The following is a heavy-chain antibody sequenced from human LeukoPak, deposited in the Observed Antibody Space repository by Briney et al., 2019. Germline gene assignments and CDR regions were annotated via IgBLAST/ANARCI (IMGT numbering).Heavy chain of an antibody. Sequence: SETLSLTCAVYGGSFSGYYWSWIRQPPGKGLEWIGEINHSGSPNYNPSLKSRVTISVDTSKNQFSLKLSSVTAADTAVYYCASEALALAYCGGDCYSWGQGTLVTVSS. V-gene: IGHV4-34*01. CDR2: INHSGSP. D-gene: IGHD2-21*01. J-gene: IGHJ5*02. CDR3: ASEALALAYCGGDCYS. CDR1: GGSFSGYY.